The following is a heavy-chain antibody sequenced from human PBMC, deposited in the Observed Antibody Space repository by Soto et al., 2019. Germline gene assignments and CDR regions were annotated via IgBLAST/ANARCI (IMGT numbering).Heavy chain of an antibody. D-gene: IGHD3-10*01. J-gene: IGHJ5*02. CDR1: GYTFTSYD. V-gene: IGHV1-8*01. Sequence: GASVKVSCKASGYTFTSYDINWVRQATGQGLEWMGWMNPNSGNTGYAQKFQGRVTMTRNTSISTAYMELSSLRSEDTAVYYCARGQVTSPLLWFGEASGFDPWGQGTLVTVSS. CDR3: ARGQVTSPLLWFGEASGFDP. CDR2: MNPNSGNT.